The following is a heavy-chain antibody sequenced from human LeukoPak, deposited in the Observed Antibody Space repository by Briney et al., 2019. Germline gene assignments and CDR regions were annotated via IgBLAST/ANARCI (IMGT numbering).Heavy chain of an antibody. V-gene: IGHV3-9*01. J-gene: IGHJ1*01. Sequence: GGSLRLSCTVSGFTFDDYAMHWVRHTPGKGLEWVAGITWNRDNIGYGDSVKGRFTISRDNVKNVLYLQMNSLRAEDTALYYCAKDVGATLPEYFQYWGQGTLVTVSS. CDR3: AKDVGATLPEYFQY. D-gene: IGHD1-26*01. CDR1: GFTFDDYA. CDR2: ITWNRDNI.